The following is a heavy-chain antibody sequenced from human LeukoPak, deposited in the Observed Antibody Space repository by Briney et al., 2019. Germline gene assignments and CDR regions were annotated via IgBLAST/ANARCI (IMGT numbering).Heavy chain of an antibody. CDR3: ARGPPYYYDSSGYYYAPLSVSEGYFDY. CDR1: GYTFTRYY. V-gene: IGHV1-46*01. D-gene: IGHD3-22*01. J-gene: IGHJ4*01. CDR2: ITPNGGST. Sequence: GASVRLPCQACGYTFTRYYLHWVRPSPGPGQKWVGLITPNGGSTSYAQKFQGRVTMTRDTSTSTVYMELSSLRSEDTAVYYCARGPPYYYDSSGYYYAPLSVSEGYFDYWGQGTLVTVSS.